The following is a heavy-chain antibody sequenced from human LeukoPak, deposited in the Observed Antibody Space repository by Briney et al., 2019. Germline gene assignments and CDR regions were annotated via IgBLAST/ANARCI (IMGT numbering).Heavy chain of an antibody. J-gene: IGHJ6*03. D-gene: IGHD6-13*01. V-gene: IGHV4-38-2*02. CDR3: ARDPTYSSSWYMEWYYYYYMDV. CDR1: GYSISSGYY. CDR2: IYHSGST. Sequence: PSETLSLTCTVSGYSISSGYYWGWIRQPPGKGLEWIGSIYHSGSTYYNPSLKSRVTISVDTSKNQFSLKLSSVTAADTAVYYCARDPTYSSSWYMEWYYYYYMDVWGKGTTVTVSS.